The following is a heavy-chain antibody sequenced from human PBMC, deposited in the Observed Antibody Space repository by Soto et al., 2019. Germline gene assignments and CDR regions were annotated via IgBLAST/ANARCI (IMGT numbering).Heavy chain of an antibody. Sequence: PSETLSLTCAVSGGSFSGYYWSWIRQPPGKGLEWVGEINDSGSTNYNPSLKSRGTISVDKTKNQFSLKLSSATAADTTVYYCGSGCLFSGCYGFHYWGQGTRVTVSS. J-gene: IGHJ4*02. CDR2: INDSGST. CDR1: GGSFSGYY. D-gene: IGHD6-19*01. V-gene: IGHV4-34*01. CDR3: GSGCLFSGCYGFHY.